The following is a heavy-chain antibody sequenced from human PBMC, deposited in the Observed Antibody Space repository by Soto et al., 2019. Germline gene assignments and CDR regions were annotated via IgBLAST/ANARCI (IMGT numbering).Heavy chain of an antibody. V-gene: IGHV4-61*01. Sequence: PSETLSLTCTVSGGSVSSGSYYWSWIRQPPGKGLEWIGYIYYSGSTNYNPSLKSRVTISVDTSKNQFSLKLISVTAADTAVYYCARDFVYSSSSREYYGMDVWGQGTTVTVSS. CDR1: GGSVSSGSYY. CDR3: ARDFVYSSSSREYYGMDV. CDR2: IYYSGST. J-gene: IGHJ6*02. D-gene: IGHD6-6*01.